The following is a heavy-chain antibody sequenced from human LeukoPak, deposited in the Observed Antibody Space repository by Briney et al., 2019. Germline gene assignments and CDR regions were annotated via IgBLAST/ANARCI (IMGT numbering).Heavy chain of an antibody. CDR1: GFTFDDYA. J-gene: IGHJ4*02. CDR2: ISWDGGST. CDR3: AKDDGSGSYNNFDY. Sequence: PGGSLRLSCAASGFTFDDYAMHWVRQAPGKGLEWVSLISWDGGSTYYADSVKGRFTISRDNSKNSLSLQMNSLRAEDTALYYCAKDDGSGSYNNFDYWGQGTLVTVSS. D-gene: IGHD3-10*01. V-gene: IGHV3-43D*03.